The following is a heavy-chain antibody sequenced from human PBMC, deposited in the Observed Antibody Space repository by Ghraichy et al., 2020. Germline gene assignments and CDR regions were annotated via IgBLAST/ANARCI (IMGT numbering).Heavy chain of an antibody. CDR2: INTNTGNP. CDR3: ARAHPDVVVPAAIRRLHYYYYGMDV. V-gene: IGHV7-4-1*02. CDR1: GYTFTSYA. Sequence: ASVKVSCKASGYTFTSYAMNWVRQAPGQGLEWMGWINTNTGNPTYAQGFTRRFVFSLDTSVSTAYLQISSLKAEDTAVYYCARAHPDVVVPAAIRRLHYYYYGMDVWGQGTTVTVSS. J-gene: IGHJ6*02. D-gene: IGHD2-2*02.